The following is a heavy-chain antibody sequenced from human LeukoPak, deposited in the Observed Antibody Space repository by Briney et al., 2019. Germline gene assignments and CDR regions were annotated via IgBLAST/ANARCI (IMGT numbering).Heavy chain of an antibody. J-gene: IGHJ4*02. V-gene: IGHV4-59*01. CDR2: IYYSGST. CDR3: GRGGGYTPGPLGY. Sequence: PSETLSLTCTVSGGSISSYYSSWIRQPPGKGREWMGYIYYSGSTNYNPSLKGRVTISVEQSKKQFSMNLSSVTSADTAGYYCGRGGGYTPGPLGYWGQGTLVTVSS. CDR1: GGSISSYY. D-gene: IGHD2-2*02.